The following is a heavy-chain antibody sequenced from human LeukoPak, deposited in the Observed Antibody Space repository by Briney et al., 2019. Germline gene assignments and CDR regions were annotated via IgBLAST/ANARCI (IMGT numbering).Heavy chain of an antibody. J-gene: IGHJ4*02. CDR2: INPNSGGT. Sequence: ASVKVSCKASGYTFTAYYMHWMRQAPVQGPEWMGWINPNSGGTKFAQKFQGRVTMTSDTSISTAYMELSSLRSDDTAIYYCARAKVLVPDHWGQGTLVTVSS. CDR3: ARAKVLVPDH. CDR1: GYTFTAYY. V-gene: IGHV1-2*02.